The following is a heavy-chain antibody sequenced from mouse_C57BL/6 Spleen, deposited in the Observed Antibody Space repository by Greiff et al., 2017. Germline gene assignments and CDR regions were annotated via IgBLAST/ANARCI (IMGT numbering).Heavy chain of an antibody. J-gene: IGHJ1*03. Sequence: EVQLQQSGPELVKPGASVKISCKASGYSFTDYNINWVKQSHGKSLEWIGVINPNYGTTSYNQKFTGKATLTVDPSSSTAYMQLNRLTSEASAVYDSERSRDYGSSYWYLDVWGTGTTVTVSA. D-gene: IGHD1-1*01. CDR1: GYSFTDYN. CDR3: ERSRDYGSSYWYLDV. V-gene: IGHV1-39*01. CDR2: INPNYGTT.